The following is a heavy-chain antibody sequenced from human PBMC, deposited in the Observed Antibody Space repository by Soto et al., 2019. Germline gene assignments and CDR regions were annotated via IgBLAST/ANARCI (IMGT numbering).Heavy chain of an antibody. J-gene: IGHJ4*02. V-gene: IGHV3-74*01. Sequence: EVQLVESGGGLVQPGGSLRLSCAASGFTFSSYWLHWVRQVPGKGLVWVSRINPDGSSTTYADSVKGRFTISRDNAKNTRDLQMNSLRAEDTAVYNCARVQSGSYAFDYWGQGTLVTVSS. D-gene: IGHD3-10*01. CDR1: GFTFSSYW. CDR3: ARVQSGSYAFDY. CDR2: INPDGSST.